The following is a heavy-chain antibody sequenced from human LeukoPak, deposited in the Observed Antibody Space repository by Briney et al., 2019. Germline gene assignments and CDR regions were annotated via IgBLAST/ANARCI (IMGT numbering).Heavy chain of an antibody. CDR1: GGSISSYY. V-gene: IGHV4-59*01. Sequence: PSETLSLTSTVSGGSISSYYWSWIRQPPGKGLEWIGYIYYSGSTNYNPSLKSRVTISVDTSKNQFSLKLSSVTAADTAVYYCARDQVDDFYGMDVWGQGTTVTVSS. D-gene: IGHD3-3*01. CDR3: ARDQVDDFYGMDV. J-gene: IGHJ6*02. CDR2: IYYSGST.